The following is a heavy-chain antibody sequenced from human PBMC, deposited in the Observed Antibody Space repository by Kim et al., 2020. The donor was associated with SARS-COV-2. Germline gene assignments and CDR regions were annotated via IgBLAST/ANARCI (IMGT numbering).Heavy chain of an antibody. Sequence: ASVKVSCRASGYTFSNYGITWVRQAPGQGLEWMGWIGVYSGNTDYAERFQGRVAMTADASTNTAHLELRSLTSADTAVYYCARVSAWIHNNRLYLWGQGT. J-gene: IGHJ5*02. CDR2: IGVYSGNT. CDR3: ARVSAWIHNNRLYL. CDR1: GYTFSNYG. D-gene: IGHD3-16*02. V-gene: IGHV1-18*01.